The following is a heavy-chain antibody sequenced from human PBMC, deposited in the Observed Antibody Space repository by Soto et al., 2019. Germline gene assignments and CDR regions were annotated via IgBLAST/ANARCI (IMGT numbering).Heavy chain of an antibody. CDR1: GFTFSSYG. CDR2: ISYDGSNK. CDR3: AKDHSGYSGYDHSWDY. Sequence: SLRLSCAASGFTFSSYGMHWVRQAPGKGLEWVAVISYDGSNKYYADSVKGRFTISRDNSKNTLYLQMNSLRAEDTAVYYCAKDHSGYSGYDHSWDYWGQGTLVTVSS. D-gene: IGHD5-12*01. J-gene: IGHJ4*02. V-gene: IGHV3-30*18.